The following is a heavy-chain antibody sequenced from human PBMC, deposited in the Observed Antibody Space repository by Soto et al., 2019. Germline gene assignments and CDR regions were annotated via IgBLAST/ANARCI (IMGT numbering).Heavy chain of an antibody. CDR3: ARDIRDIVVVPAAIGWFDP. V-gene: IGHV1-69*13. CDR1: GGTFSSYA. D-gene: IGHD2-2*02. Sequence: EASVKVSCKASGGTFSSYAISWVRQAPGQGLEWMGGVIPIFGTANYAQKFQGRVTITADESTSTAYMELSSLRSEDTAVYYCARDIRDIVVVPAAIGWFDPWGQGTLVTVSS. J-gene: IGHJ5*02. CDR2: VIPIFGTA.